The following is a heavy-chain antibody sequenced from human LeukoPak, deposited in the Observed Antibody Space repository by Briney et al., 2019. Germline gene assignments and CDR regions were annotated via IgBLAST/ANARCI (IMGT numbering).Heavy chain of an antibody. CDR3: AREGGRVNYYDSSGFFDY. D-gene: IGHD3-22*01. Sequence: SETLSLTCTVSGGSISSSSYYWGWIRQPPGEGLEWIGSIYYSGSTNYNPSLKSRVTISVDTSKNQFSLKLSSVTAADTAVYYCAREGGRVNYYDSSGFFDYWGQGTLVTVSS. CDR1: GGSISSSSYY. V-gene: IGHV4-39*07. J-gene: IGHJ4*02. CDR2: IYYSGST.